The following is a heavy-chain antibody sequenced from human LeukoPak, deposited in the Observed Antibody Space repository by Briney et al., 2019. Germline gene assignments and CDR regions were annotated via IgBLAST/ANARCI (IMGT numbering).Heavy chain of an antibody. CDR3: ARVVSRRGPFDY. CDR1: GGSVINTNW. V-gene: IGHV4-4*02. J-gene: IGHJ4*02. D-gene: IGHD2-21*01. Sequence: SETLSLTCGVSGGSVINTNWWTWVRQPPGKGLECIGEVHLDGRTNYNPSLESRLTMSVDVSEDQVSLKLTSVTAADTAVYYCARVVSRRGPFDYWGQGTLVTVSS. CDR2: VHLDGRT.